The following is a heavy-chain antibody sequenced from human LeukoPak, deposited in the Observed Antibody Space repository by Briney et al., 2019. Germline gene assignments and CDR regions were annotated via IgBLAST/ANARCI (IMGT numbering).Heavy chain of an antibody. CDR1: GFTVSSNS. CDR2: IYSDNT. CDR3: ARRSGVAVAGAFDY. V-gene: IGHV3-53*01. D-gene: IGHD6-19*01. Sequence: GGSLRLSCTVSGFTVSSNSMSWVRQAPGKGLEWVSFIYSDNTHYSDSVKGRFTISRDNSKNTLHLQMNSLRAEDTAVYFCARRSGVAVAGAFDYWGQGTLVTVSS. J-gene: IGHJ4*02.